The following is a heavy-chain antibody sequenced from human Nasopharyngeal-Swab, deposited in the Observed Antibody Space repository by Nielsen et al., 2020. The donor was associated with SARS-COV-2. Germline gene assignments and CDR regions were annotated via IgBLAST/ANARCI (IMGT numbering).Heavy chain of an antibody. CDR3: ARGRLWFGELLISWFDP. CDR2: MNPNSGNT. V-gene: IGHV1-8*01. D-gene: IGHD3-10*01. Sequence: WVRQAPGLGLEWMGWMNPNSGNTGYAQKFQGRVTMTRNTSISTAYMELSSLRSEDTAVYYCARGRLWFGELLISWFDPWGQGTLVTVSS. J-gene: IGHJ5*02.